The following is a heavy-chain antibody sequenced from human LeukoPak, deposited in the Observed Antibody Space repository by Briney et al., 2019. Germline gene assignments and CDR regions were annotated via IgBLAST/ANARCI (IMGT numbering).Heavy chain of an antibody. D-gene: IGHD3-3*01. CDR3: ARAPFARDPWFDP. CDR1: GGSISSYY. J-gene: IGHJ5*02. V-gene: IGHV4-59*01. Sequence: SETLSLTCTVSGGSISSYYWSWIRQPPGKGLEWIGYIYYSGSTNYNPSLKSRVTISVDTSKNQFSLKLSSVTAADTAVYYCARAPFARDPWFDPWGQGTLVTVSS. CDR2: IYYSGST.